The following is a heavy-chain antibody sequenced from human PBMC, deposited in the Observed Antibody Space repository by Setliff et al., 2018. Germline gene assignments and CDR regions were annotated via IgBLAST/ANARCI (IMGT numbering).Heavy chain of an antibody. CDR2: ISPGGST. CDR3: ATSGFCSAGSCYSFDD. J-gene: IGHJ4*02. V-gene: IGHV4-34*01. D-gene: IGHD6-19*01. Sequence: SETLSLTCGVSGGGGSFSAYYWSWIRQPPGKGPEWIGEISPGGSTIYNPSLRSRVTMSVDTAKNRFSLNLTSVTAADTAVYYCATSGFCSAGSCYSFDDWGQGALVTVSS. CDR1: GGGGSFSAYY.